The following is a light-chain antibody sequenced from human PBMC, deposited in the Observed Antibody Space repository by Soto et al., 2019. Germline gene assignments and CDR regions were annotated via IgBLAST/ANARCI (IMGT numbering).Light chain of an antibody. Sequence: EIVLTQSPGTLSSSPGERVTLSCRASQSVSNSYLAWYQQKPGQTPRLLIYGASSRATGIPDRFSGSGSGTDFTLTISRLEPEDFAVYYCQQYGTSSFTFGQGTKVEIK. CDR2: GAS. CDR1: QSVSNSY. J-gene: IGKJ1*01. CDR3: QQYGTSSFT. V-gene: IGKV3-20*01.